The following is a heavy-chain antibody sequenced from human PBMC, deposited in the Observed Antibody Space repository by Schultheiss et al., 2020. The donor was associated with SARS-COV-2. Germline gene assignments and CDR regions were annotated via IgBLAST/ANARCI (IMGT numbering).Heavy chain of an antibody. J-gene: IGHJ4*02. CDR1: GGTFSSYA. Sequence: KISCKASGGTFSSYAISWVRQAPGQGLEWMGGIIPIFGTANYAQKFQGRVTMTRDTSISTAYMELSRLRSDDTAVYYCARAFLDRYCSSTSCYTGMGYWGQGTLVTVSS. V-gene: IGHV1-69*05. D-gene: IGHD2-2*02. CDR2: IIPIFGTA. CDR3: ARAFLDRYCSSTSCYTGMGY.